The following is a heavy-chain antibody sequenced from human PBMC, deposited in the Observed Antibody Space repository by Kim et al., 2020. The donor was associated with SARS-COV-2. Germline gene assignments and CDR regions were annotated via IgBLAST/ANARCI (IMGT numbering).Heavy chain of an antibody. CDR1: GFTFSSYS. D-gene: IGHD1-26*01. J-gene: IGHJ6*02. CDR3: ARCRELWPYYGMDV. V-gene: IGHV3-48*04. CDR2: ISSSSSTI. Sequence: GGSLRRSCAASGFTFSSYSMNWVRQAPGKGLEWVSYISSSSSTIYYADSVKGRFTISRDNAKNSLYLQMNSLRAEDTAVYYCARCRELWPYYGMDVWGQGTTVTVSS.